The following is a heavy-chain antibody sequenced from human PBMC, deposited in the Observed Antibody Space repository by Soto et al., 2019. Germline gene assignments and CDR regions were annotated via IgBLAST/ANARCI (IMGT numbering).Heavy chain of an antibody. CDR1: GGSISSYY. CDR3: ARANYDLLTGLYYFDY. Sequence: SETLSLTCTVSGGSISSYYWSWIRQPPGKGLEWIGFVYYTGSTYYNPSLKSRVTISVDTSKNQFSLKLSSVTAADTAVYYCARANYDLLTGLYYFDYWGQGTLVTVSS. J-gene: IGHJ4*02. D-gene: IGHD3-9*01. V-gene: IGHV4-59*01. CDR2: VYYTGST.